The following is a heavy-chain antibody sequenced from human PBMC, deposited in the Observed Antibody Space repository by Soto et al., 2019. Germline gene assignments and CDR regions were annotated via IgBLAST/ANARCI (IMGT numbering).Heavy chain of an antibody. CDR3: AKRRGVGLTRSSVDY. V-gene: IGHV1-46*02. CDR1: GYTFNRHY. Sequence: QVQLVQSGAEVRKPGASVKVSCKASGYTFNRHYIQWVRQAPGQGLEWMGRIDPSGGDTNYAKKFQGRVTLTSDTSTSTVYRELSSLRSEDTAVYYCAKRRGVGLTRSSVDYWGPGTLVIVSS. J-gene: IGHJ4*02. CDR2: IDPSGGDT. D-gene: IGHD1-26*01.